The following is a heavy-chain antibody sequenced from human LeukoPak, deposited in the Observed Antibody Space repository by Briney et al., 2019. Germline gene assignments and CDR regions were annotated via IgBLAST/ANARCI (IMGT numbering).Heavy chain of an antibody. J-gene: IGHJ5*02. Sequence: SETLSLTCTVSGYSISSGYYWGWIRQPPGKGLELIGTIYHSGSTNYNPSLKSRVTISVDTSKNQFSLKLSSVTAADTAVYYCARGPHRRMTTVRRRGRWFDPWGQGTLVTVSS. CDR3: ARGPHRRMTTVRRRGRWFDP. CDR1: GYSISSGYY. V-gene: IGHV4-38-2*02. CDR2: IYHSGST. D-gene: IGHD4-11*01.